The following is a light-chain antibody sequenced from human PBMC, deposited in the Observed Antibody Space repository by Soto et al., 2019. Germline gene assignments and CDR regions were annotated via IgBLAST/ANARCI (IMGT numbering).Light chain of an antibody. V-gene: IGKV3-20*01. CDR3: QQDGSSPRT. CDR1: QSVSSSY. J-gene: IGKJ1*01. CDR2: GAS. Sequence: DIVLTQSPGTLSLSPGERATLSCRASQSVSSSYLAWYQQKPGQAPRLIIYGASSRATGIPDRFSGSGSGTDFTLTISSLEPEDFAVYYCQQDGSSPRTFGQGTKVEIK.